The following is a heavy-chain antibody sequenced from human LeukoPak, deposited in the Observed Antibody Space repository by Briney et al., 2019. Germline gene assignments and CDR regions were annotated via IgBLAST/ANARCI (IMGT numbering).Heavy chain of an antibody. D-gene: IGHD3-10*01. CDR2: INHSGST. CDR1: GGSISSSSYY. V-gene: IGHV4-39*07. J-gene: IGHJ4*02. Sequence: SETLSLTCTVSGGSISSSSYYWGWIRQPPGKGLEWIGEINHSGSTNYNPSLKSRVTISVDTSKNQFSLKLSSVTAADTAVYYCARRPVLLWFGSRYFDYWGQGTLVTVSS. CDR3: ARRPVLLWFGSRYFDY.